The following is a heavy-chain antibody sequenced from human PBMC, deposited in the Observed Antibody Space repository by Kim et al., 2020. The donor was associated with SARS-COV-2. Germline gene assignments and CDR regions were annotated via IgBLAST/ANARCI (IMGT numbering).Heavy chain of an antibody. Sequence: NPYLRRRVTISVDTSKNQFSLKLSSVTAADTAVYYCARELGSGSWAVLDYWGQGTLVTVSS. J-gene: IGHJ4*02. V-gene: IGHV4-31*02. D-gene: IGHD3-10*01. CDR3: ARELGSGSWAVLDY.